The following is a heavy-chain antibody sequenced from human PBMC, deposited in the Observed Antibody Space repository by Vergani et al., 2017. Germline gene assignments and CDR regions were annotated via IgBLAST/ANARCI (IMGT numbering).Heavy chain of an antibody. V-gene: IGHV1-3*01. J-gene: IGHJ3*01. D-gene: IGHD3-22*01. Sequence: QVQLVQSGAEVKKPGASVKVSCKASGYTLTNYAIHWVRQAPGQRLEWMGWINAGNGNTKYSQKFQGSVAITRDTSASTAYMELSSLRSEDTAVYYCARASMIAADYWGQGTMVTVSS. CDR3: ARASMIAADY. CDR2: INAGNGNT. CDR1: GYTLTNYA.